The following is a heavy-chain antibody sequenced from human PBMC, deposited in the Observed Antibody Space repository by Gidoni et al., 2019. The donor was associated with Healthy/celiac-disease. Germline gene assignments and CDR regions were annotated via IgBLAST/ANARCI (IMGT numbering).Heavy chain of an antibody. CDR2: ISGSGGST. J-gene: IGHJ6*02. D-gene: IGHD1-7*01. CDR3: AKDHDELREWISTSYYYGMDV. V-gene: IGHV3-23*01. CDR1: GFTFSSNA. Sequence: EVQLLESGGGLVQPGGSLRLSCAASGFTFSSNAMSWVRQAPGKGLEWVSSISGSGGSTYYADSVKGRFTISRDNSKNTLYLQMNSLRAEDTAVYYCAKDHDELREWISTSYYYGMDVWGQGTTVTVSS.